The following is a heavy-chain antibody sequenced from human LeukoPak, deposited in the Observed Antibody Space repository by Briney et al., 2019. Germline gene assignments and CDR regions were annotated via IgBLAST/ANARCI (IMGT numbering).Heavy chain of an antibody. J-gene: IGHJ4*02. CDR3: ARDYMWLPGY. V-gene: IGHV3-74*03. CDR1: GFTFSSYW. Sequence: GGSLRLSCAAAGFTFSSYWMQWVRQAPGKGLVWVSRINSDGSSITYADSVKGRFTISRDNAKNTLYLQMNSLRAEDTAVYYCARDYMWLPGYWGQGTLVTVSS. CDR2: INSDGSSI. D-gene: IGHD3-22*01.